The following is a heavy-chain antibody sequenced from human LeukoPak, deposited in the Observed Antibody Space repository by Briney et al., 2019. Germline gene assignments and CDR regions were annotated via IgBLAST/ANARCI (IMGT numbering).Heavy chain of an antibody. D-gene: IGHD2-2*01. J-gene: IGHJ4*02. Sequence: SETLSLTCTVSGGSISSSSYYWGWIRQPPGKGLEWIGSIYYSGSTYYNPSLKSRVTISVDTSKNQFSLKLSSVTAADTAVYYCARERVDDCSSTSCLSGIDYWGQGTLVTVSS. V-gene: IGHV4-39*07. CDR2: IYYSGST. CDR3: ARERVDDCSSTSCLSGIDY. CDR1: GGSISSSSYY.